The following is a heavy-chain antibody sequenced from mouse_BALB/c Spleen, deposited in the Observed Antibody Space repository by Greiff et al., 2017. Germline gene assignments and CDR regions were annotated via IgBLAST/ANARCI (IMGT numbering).Heavy chain of an antibody. CDR2: ISSGGSYT. D-gene: IGHD2-4*01. V-gene: IGHV5-9-3*01. CDR3: ARHGYDYDKAWFAY. CDR1: GFTFSSYA. J-gene: IGHJ3*01. Sequence: EVKLVESGGGLVKPGGSLKLSCAASGFTFSSYAMSWVRQTPEKRLEWVATISSGGSYTYYPDSVKGRFTISRDNAKNTLYLQMSSLRSEDTAMYYCARHGYDYDKAWFAYWGQGTLVTVSA.